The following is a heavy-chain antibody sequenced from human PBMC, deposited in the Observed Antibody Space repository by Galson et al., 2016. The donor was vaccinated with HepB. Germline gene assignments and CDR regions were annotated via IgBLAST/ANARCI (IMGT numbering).Heavy chain of an antibody. J-gene: IGHJ4*02. V-gene: IGHV4-31*03. CDR3: ASWGYSSSRYSDY. CDR2: IYYSGST. CDR1: GGSISSGGYY. D-gene: IGHD6-13*01. Sequence: TLSLTCTVSGGSISSGGYYWSWIRQHPGKGLEWIGSIYYSGSTYYNPSLRSRVTISADTSKNQFSLKLSSVTAADTAVYYCASWGYSSSRYSDYWGQETLVTVSS.